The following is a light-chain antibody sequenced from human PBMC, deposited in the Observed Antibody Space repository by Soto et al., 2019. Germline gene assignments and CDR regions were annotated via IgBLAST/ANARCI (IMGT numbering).Light chain of an antibody. CDR1: QSVINGY. CDR3: QQYCSSPFT. CDR2: GAS. Sequence: EIVLTQSPGTLSLSPGERATLSCRASQSVINGYLAWYQQRPGQPPRLVIYGASRRATGIPDRFSGSGSGTDFTLSISRLEPEDFAAYYCQQYCSSPFTFGGGTKVEIK. J-gene: IGKJ4*01. V-gene: IGKV3-20*01.